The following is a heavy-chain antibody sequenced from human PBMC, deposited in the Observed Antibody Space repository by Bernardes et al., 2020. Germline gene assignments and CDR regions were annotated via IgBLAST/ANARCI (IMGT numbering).Heavy chain of an antibody. CDR1: GGSFSGYY. V-gene: IGHV4-34*01. CDR3: ARGRAMTLGGVISSGEIDY. Sequence: SETLSLTCAVYGGSFSGYYWSWIRQPPGKGLEWIGEINHSGSTNYNPSLKSRVTISVDTSKNQFSLKLSSVTAADTAVYYCARGRAMTLGGVISSGEIDYWGQGTLVPVSS. D-gene: IGHD3-16*02. J-gene: IGHJ4*02. CDR2: INHSGST.